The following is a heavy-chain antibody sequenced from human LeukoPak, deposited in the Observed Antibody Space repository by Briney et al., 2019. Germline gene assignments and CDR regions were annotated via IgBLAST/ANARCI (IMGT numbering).Heavy chain of an antibody. J-gene: IGHJ1*01. V-gene: IGHV3-11*04. CDR2: IGSSGGTI. CDR1: GFTFNNYY. Sequence: GGSLRLSCAASGFTFNNYYMNWFRQAPGKGLEGSSYIGSSGGTIYYADSVIGRFTISRDNAKNSLYLQMNSLRAEDTAVYYCARGVDYDFWSGYIGKELEYLQRWGQGTLVTVSS. CDR3: ARGVDYDFWSGYIGKELEYLQR. D-gene: IGHD3-3*01.